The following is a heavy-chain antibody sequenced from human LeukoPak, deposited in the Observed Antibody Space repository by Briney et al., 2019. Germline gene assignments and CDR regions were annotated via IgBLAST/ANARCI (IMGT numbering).Heavy chain of an antibody. D-gene: IGHD1-1*01. Sequence: SETLSLTCAVYGGSFSGYYWSWIRQPPGKGLEWIGEINHSGSTNHNPSLKSRVTISVDTSKNQFSLKLSSVTAADTAVYYCARGPLDPYYFDYWGQGTLVTVSS. CDR1: GGSFSGYY. J-gene: IGHJ4*02. CDR2: INHSGST. CDR3: ARGPLDPYYFDY. V-gene: IGHV4-34*01.